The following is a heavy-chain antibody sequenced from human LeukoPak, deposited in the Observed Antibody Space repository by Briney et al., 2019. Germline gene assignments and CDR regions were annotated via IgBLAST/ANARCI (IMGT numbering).Heavy chain of an antibody. CDR1: GFTFSSYS. CDR2: ISSSSSTI. V-gene: IGHV3-48*01. J-gene: IGHJ4*02. CDR3: AREVLGTASAFDY. D-gene: IGHD1-1*01. Sequence: GGSLRLSCAASGFTFSSYSMNWVRQAPGKGLEWVSYISSSSSTIYYADSVKGRFTISRDNAKNSLSLQMNSLRADDTAVYYCAREVLGTASAFDYWGQGTLVTVSS.